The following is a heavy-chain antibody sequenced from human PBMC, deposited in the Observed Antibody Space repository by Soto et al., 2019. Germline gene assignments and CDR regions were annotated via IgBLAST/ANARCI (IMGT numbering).Heavy chain of an antibody. Sequence: EVQLVESGGGLVQPGGSLRLSCAASGFTFSSYWMHWVRQAPGKGLVWVSRINSDGSSTSYADSVKGRFTISRDNAKNTLYLQMNSLRAEDMAVYNCERGDVNSSSWYGGFDYWGQGTLVTVSA. J-gene: IGHJ4*02. D-gene: IGHD6-13*01. CDR2: INSDGSST. CDR1: GFTFSSYW. V-gene: IGHV3-74*01. CDR3: ERGDVNSSSWYGGFDY.